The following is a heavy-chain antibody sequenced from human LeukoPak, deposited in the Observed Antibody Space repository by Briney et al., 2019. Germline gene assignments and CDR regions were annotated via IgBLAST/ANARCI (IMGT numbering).Heavy chain of an antibody. CDR1: GFTFSSYA. V-gene: IGHV3-23*01. D-gene: IGHD3-22*01. J-gene: IGHJ4*02. CDR2: ISGSGGST. Sequence: QSGGSLRLSCAPSGFTFSSYAMSWFRQAPGKGLEWVSAISGSGGSTYYADSVKGRFTISRDNSKNTLYLQMNSLRAEDTAVYYCAKNGPDTYYDSSGYYHYWGQGTLVTVSS. CDR3: AKNGPDTYYDSSGYYHY.